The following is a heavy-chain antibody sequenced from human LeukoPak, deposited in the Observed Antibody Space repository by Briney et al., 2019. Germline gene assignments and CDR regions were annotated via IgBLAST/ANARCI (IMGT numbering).Heavy chain of an antibody. V-gene: IGHV3-30*14. Sequence: GSLRLSCAASGFTFSSYAMHWVRQAPGKGLEWVAVISYDGSNKYYADSVRGRFTISRDKSKNTLYLQMNRLRVEDTAMYYCARASPGDSTYNGMDVWGQGTTVTVSS. CDR3: ARASPGDSTYNGMDV. J-gene: IGHJ6*02. CDR2: ISYDGSNK. D-gene: IGHD2-21*02. CDR1: GFTFSSYA.